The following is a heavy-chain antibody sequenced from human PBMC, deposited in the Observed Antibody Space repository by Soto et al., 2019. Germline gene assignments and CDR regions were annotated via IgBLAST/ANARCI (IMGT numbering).Heavy chain of an antibody. CDR3: AKGLYGDYVAFDI. CDR1: GFTFSSYA. CDR2: ISGSGGST. Sequence: GWSLRLSCVASGFTFSSYAMSWVRQAPGKGLEWVSAISGSGGSTYYADSVKGRFTISRDNSKNTLYLQMNSLRAEDTAVYYCAKGLYGDYVAFDIWGQGTMVTVSS. V-gene: IGHV3-23*01. D-gene: IGHD4-17*01. J-gene: IGHJ3*02.